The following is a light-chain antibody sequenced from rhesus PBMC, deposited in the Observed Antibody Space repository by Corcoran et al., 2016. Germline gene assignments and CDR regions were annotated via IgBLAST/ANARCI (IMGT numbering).Light chain of an antibody. Sequence: DIQLTQSPSSLSASVGDRVTITCRASQAISSYLAWYQQKSGKTPKLLIYAASNLQLGVPSRFSGSGSGTEFTLTISSLQPEDFATYYCLPVYSTPHRFGQGTKVEIK. CDR2: AAS. CDR3: LPVYSTPHR. V-gene: IGKV1-25*02. CDR1: QAISSY. J-gene: IGKJ2*01.